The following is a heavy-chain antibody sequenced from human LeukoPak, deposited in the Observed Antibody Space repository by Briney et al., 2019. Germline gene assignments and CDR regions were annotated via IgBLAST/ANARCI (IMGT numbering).Heavy chain of an antibody. CDR1: GFTFSSYW. Sequence: PGGSLRLSCAASGFTFSSYWMSWVRQTPGKGLEWVANIIQDGSVKSYVDSVKGRFTISRDNAKNSLYLQMNSLRGEDTAVYYCARDPYRDYWGQGTLVTVSS. J-gene: IGHJ4*02. V-gene: IGHV3-7*01. CDR3: ARDPYRDY. D-gene: IGHD3-16*01. CDR2: IIQDGSVK.